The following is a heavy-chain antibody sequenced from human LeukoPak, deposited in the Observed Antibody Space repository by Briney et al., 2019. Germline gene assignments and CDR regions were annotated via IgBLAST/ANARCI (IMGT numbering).Heavy chain of an antibody. CDR1: GYTFTGYY. CDR2: INPNSGGT. J-gene: IGHJ4*02. Sequence: ASVKVTCKASGYTFTGYYMHWVRQAPGQGLEWMGWINPNSGGTNYAQKFQGRVTMTRDTSISTAYMELSRLRSDDTAVYYCARYLRGCSGGSCYVYWGQGTLVTVSS. CDR3: ARYLRGCSGGSCYVY. V-gene: IGHV1-2*02. D-gene: IGHD2-15*01.